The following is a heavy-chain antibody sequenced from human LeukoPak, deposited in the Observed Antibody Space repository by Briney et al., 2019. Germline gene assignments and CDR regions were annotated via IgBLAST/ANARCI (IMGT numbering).Heavy chain of an antibody. CDR1: GFTFSGHA. V-gene: IGHV3-23*01. CDR3: AKDYDFWSGYYPD. CDR2: MSGNGGSI. J-gene: IGHJ4*02. Sequence: GGSLRLSCAASGFTFSGHAMGWVRQAPGKGLEWVSAMSGNGGSIGYADSVKGRFTISRDNSKNTLYLQMNSLRAEDTAVYYCAKDYDFWSGYYPDWGEGTLVTVSS. D-gene: IGHD3-3*01.